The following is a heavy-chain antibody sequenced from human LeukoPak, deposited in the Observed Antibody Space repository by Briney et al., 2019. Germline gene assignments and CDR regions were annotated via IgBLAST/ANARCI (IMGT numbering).Heavy chain of an antibody. CDR1: GLTFDDYV. CDR2: ISWNSGSI. D-gene: IGHD2-8*01. V-gene: IGHV3-9*01. CDR3: VKGRKLGYCPNGICYLTWFDS. Sequence: PGESLRLSCAASGLTFDDYVMHWVRPAPGKGLEWVSGISWNSGSIGYADSVKGRFTTYKDNAKSSLDLQMKNLTVEDTAFYYCVKGRKLGYCPNGICYLTWFDSWGQGTLVTVSS. J-gene: IGHJ5*01.